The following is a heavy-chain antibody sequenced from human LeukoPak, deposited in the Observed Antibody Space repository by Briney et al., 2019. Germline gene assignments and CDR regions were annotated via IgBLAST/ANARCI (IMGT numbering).Heavy chain of an antibody. CDR1: GGSISSYY. J-gene: IGHJ1*01. CDR3: ARDLGSSWFSFQH. V-gene: IGHV4-59*01. Sequence: PSETLSLTCTVSGGSISSYYWSWIRQPPGKGLEWIGYIYYSGSTNYNPSLKSRVTISVDTSKNQFSLKLSSVTAADTAVYYCARDLGSSWFSFQHWGQGTLVTVSS. D-gene: IGHD6-13*01. CDR2: IYYSGST.